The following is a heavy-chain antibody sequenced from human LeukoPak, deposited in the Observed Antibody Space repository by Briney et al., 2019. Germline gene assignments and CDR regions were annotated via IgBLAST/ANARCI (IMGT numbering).Heavy chain of an antibody. V-gene: IGHV3-13*01. Sequence: PGGSLRLSCAVSGFTFSRYDMHWVRRATGKGLEWVSAIGPAADTYYSDSVKGRFTISRDNAKNSLYLQMNSLRAEDTALYYCARVPYCSGGSCYSSTIDYWGQGTLVTVSS. D-gene: IGHD2-15*01. CDR3: ARVPYCSGGSCYSSTIDY. J-gene: IGHJ4*02. CDR2: IGPAADT. CDR1: GFTFSRYD.